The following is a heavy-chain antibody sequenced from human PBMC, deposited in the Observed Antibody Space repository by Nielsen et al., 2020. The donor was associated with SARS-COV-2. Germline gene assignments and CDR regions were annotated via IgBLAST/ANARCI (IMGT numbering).Heavy chain of an antibody. CDR1: GFIFSSYG. J-gene: IGHJ6*02. Sequence: GGSLRLSCAASGFIFSSYGMHWVRQAPGKGLEWVAVISYDGSNKYYADSVKGRFTISRDNSKNTLYLQMNSLRAEDTAVYYCAKYTVSGEYLNYYYYYGMDVWGQGTTVTVSS. CDR3: AKYTVSGEYLNYYYYYGMDV. D-gene: IGHD3-16*01. V-gene: IGHV3-30*18. CDR2: ISYDGSNK.